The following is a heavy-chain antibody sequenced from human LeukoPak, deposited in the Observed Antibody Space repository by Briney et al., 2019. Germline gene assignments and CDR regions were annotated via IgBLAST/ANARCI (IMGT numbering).Heavy chain of an antibody. CDR1: GFTFDAYA. V-gene: IGHV3-23*01. CDR3: AKAGPGYTEPSSVHY. J-gene: IGHJ4*02. D-gene: IGHD5-18*01. CDR2: IRRAGDYTGDTT. Sequence: GGSLRLSCAASGFTFDAYAMSWVRQAPGKGLEWVSSIRRAGDYTGDTTYYADSVQGRFTISRDNSKNTLYLQMDSLRAEDTAVFYCAKAGPGYTEPSSVHYWGQGTLVTVSS.